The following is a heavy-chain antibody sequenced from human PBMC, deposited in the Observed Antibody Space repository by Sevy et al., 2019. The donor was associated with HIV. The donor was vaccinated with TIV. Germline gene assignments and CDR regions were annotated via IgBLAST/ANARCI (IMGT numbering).Heavy chain of an antibody. Sequence: GGSLRLSCAASRFTFSTYAMSWVRQAPGKGLEWVSAITGSGGTTYYVDSVGGRFTISRDNSKSTLFLQMNSLTAEDTAVYYCAKEAPGYNYDTSGSFDYWGQGILVTVSS. CDR1: RFTFSTYA. D-gene: IGHD3-22*01. CDR3: AKEAPGYNYDTSGSFDY. CDR2: ITGSGGTT. V-gene: IGHV3-23*01. J-gene: IGHJ4*02.